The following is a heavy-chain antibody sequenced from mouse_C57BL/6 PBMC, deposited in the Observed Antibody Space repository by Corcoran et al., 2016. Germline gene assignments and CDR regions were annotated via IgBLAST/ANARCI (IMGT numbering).Heavy chain of an antibody. CDR3: ARRILRNGFAY. V-gene: IGHV9-3*01. Sequence: QIQLVQSGPELKKPGETVKISCKASGYTFTTYGMSWVKQAPGKGLKWMGWINTYSGVPTYADDFKGRFAFSLETSASTAYLQINNLKNEDTATYFCARRILRNGFAYWGQGTLVTVSA. J-gene: IGHJ3*01. CDR1: GYTFTTYG. D-gene: IGHD1-1*01. CDR2: INTYSGVP.